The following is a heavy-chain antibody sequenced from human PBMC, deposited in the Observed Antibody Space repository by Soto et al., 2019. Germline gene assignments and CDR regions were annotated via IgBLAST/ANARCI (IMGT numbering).Heavy chain of an antibody. V-gene: IGHV4-30-2*01. CDR3: ARVKHCSGGSCDPAYFDY. CDR2: IYHSGST. D-gene: IGHD2-15*01. Sequence: AQSVTCKVSGGSMRIGGDAWSWIRQPPGKGLEWIGYIYHSGSTYYNPSLKSRVTISVDRSKNQFSLKLSSVTAADTAVYYCARVKHCSGGSCDPAYFDYWGQGTLVTV. J-gene: IGHJ4*02. CDR1: GGSMRIGGDA.